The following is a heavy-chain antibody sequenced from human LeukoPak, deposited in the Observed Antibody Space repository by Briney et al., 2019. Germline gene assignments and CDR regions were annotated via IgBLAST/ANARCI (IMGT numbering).Heavy chain of an antibody. V-gene: IGHV3-74*01. CDR1: GFTFSSYW. CDR2: INSDGSAT. J-gene: IGHJ6*02. CDR3: TRDHGLDV. Sequence: GGSLRLSCAASGFTFSSYWMSWVRQAPGKGLMWVSQINSDGSATSCADPVKGRCTISRDNAKNMLYLEMNSLRVEDTAVYFCTRDHGLDVWGQGTTVTVSS.